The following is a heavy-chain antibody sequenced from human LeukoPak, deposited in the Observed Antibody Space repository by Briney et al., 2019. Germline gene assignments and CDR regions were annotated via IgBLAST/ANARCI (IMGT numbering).Heavy chain of an antibody. J-gene: IGHJ4*02. V-gene: IGHV4-38-2*02. D-gene: IGHD1-1*01. CDR1: GYSISSGYY. CDR2: IYHSGST. Sequence: PSETLSLTCTVSGYSISSGYYWGWIRQPPGKGLEWIGSIYHSGSTYYNPSLKSRVTISVDTSKNQFSLKLSSVTAADTAVYYCARLDRGYFDYWGQGTLVTVSS. CDR3: ARLDRGYFDY.